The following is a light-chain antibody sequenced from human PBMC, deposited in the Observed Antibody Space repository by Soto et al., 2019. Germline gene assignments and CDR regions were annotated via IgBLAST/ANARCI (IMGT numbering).Light chain of an antibody. CDR2: GAS. V-gene: IGKV3-20*01. J-gene: IGKJ3*01. CDR1: QTISNTY. CDR3: ECDGRTVFI. Sequence: EIVLTQSPGTLSLSPGEGATLSCRASQTISNTYLAWYQQKPGQAPGLLIYGASSRDNVIPDRFSGSGSGTDITLTTSDMECEVFALYYGECDGRTVFIFVPETKVDS.